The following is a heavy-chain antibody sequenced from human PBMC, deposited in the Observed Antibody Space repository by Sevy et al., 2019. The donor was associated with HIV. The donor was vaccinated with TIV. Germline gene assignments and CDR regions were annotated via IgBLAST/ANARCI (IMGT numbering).Heavy chain of an antibody. CDR3: ARDASPYCSGGRCYLDAFDI. J-gene: IGHJ3*02. V-gene: IGHV3-48*01. D-gene: IGHD2-15*01. Sequence: GGSLRLSCAASGFTFSSYTMNWVRQAPGKGLEWVSYISTTSIITYYADSVRGRFTISRDNAKNSLYLQMNSLRAEDTAVYYCARDASPYCSGGRCYLDAFDIWGQGTMVTVSS. CDR1: GFTFSSYT. CDR2: ISTTSIIT.